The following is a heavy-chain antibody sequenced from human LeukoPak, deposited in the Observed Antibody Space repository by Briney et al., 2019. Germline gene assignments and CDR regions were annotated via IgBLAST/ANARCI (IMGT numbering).Heavy chain of an antibody. CDR2: ISGSGGST. J-gene: IGHJ2*01. CDR3: VKGIVGVTSRYWYFDL. Sequence: GGSLRLSCAASGFTVSSDVMSWVRQAPGKGLEWVSAISGSGGSTYYADSVKGRFTISRDNSKNTLYLQMNSLRAEDTAVYYCVKGIVGVTSRYWYFDLWGRGTLVTVSS. V-gene: IGHV3-23*01. CDR1: GFTVSSDV. D-gene: IGHD2-21*02.